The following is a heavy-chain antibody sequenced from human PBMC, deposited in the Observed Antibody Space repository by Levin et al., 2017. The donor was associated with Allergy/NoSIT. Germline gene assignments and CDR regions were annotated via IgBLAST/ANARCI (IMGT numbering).Heavy chain of an antibody. CDR1: GFTFSSYG. CDR2: IWYDGSNK. D-gene: IGHD6-13*01. J-gene: IGHJ4*02. CDR3: ARSPLAGTLDY. V-gene: IGHV3-33*01. Sequence: PGGSLRLSCAASGFTFSSYGMHWVRQAPGKGLEWVAVIWYDGSNKYYADSVKGRFTISRDNSKNTLYLQMNSLRAEDTAVYYCARSPLAGTLDYWGQGTLVTVSS.